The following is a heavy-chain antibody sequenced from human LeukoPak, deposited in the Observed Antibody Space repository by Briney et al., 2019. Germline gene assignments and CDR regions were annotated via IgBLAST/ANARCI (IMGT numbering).Heavy chain of an antibody. CDR3: ARVPVGAATGRSVY. D-gene: IGHD6-13*01. CDR1: GGSFSGYY. Sequence: KSSETLSLTCAVHGGSFSGYYWSWIRQPPGKGLEWIGEINHSGSTNYNPSLKSRVTISVDTSKNQFSLKLSSVTAADTAVYYCARVPVGAATGRSVYWGQGTLVTVSS. V-gene: IGHV4-34*01. J-gene: IGHJ4*02. CDR2: INHSGST.